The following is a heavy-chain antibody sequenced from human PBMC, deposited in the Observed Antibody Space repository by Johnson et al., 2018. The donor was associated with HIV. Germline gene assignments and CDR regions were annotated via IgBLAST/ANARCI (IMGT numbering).Heavy chain of an antibody. J-gene: IGHJ3*01. D-gene: IGHD3/OR15-3a*01. CDR1: GFTFDDYA. CDR3: ARDYPRLALDWYGGGDAFDV. V-gene: IGHV3-9*01. Sequence: VQLVESGGGVVQPGRSLRLSCAASGFTFDDYAMHWVRQAPGKGLEWVSSISWNSGSLGYADSVKGRFIISRDNAKNSLYLQMNSLRAEDTAVYYCARDYPRLALDWYGGGDAFDVWGQGTVVTVSS. CDR2: ISWNSGSL.